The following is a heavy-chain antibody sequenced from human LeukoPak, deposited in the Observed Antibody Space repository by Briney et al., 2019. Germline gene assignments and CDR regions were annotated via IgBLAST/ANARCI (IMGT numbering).Heavy chain of an antibody. CDR2: MNPKSGKT. Sequence: ASVKVSCKASGHTFTSYDINWVRQATGQGLEWMGWMNPKSGKTGYAQKLQGRVTMTRNTSISTAYMELSSLRSEDTAVYYCARANPYSRWVYDFWGQGTLVTVSS. V-gene: IGHV1-8*01. D-gene: IGHD1-26*01. CDR1: GHTFTSYD. J-gene: IGHJ4*02. CDR3: ARANPYSRWVYDF.